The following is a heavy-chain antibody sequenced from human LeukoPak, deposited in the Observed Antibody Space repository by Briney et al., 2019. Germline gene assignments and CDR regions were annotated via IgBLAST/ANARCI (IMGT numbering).Heavy chain of an antibody. CDR2: IYTSGST. CDR1: GGSISSYY. CDR3: ARDRLLALVNWFDP. Sequence: SETLSLTCTVSGGSISSYYWSWIRQPAGKGLEWIGRIYTSGSTNYNPSLKSRVTMSVDTSKNQFSLKLSSVTAADTAVYYCARDRLLALVNWFDPWGQGTLVTVSS. D-gene: IGHD2-15*01. V-gene: IGHV4-4*07. J-gene: IGHJ5*02.